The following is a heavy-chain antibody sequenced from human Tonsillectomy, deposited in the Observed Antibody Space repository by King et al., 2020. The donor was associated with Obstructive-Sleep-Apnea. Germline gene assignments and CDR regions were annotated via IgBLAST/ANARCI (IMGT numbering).Heavy chain of an antibody. D-gene: IGHD5/OR15-5a*01. CDR1: GFTFSSYD. CDR2: ISYDGSIK. V-gene: IGHV3-30*03. Sequence: VQLVESGGGVVQPGRSLRLSCAASGFTFSSYDMHWVRQAPGKGLEWVTVISYDGSIKYHADFVKGRFTISRDNSKNTLYLQMNSLRAEDTAVYYCSISCEGTVSSDDAFNIWGQGTMVTVSS. J-gene: IGHJ3*02. CDR3: SISCEGTVSSDDAFNI.